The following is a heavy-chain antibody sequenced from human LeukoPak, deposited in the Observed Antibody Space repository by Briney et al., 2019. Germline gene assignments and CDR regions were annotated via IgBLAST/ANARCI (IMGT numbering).Heavy chain of an antibody. J-gene: IGHJ4*02. CDR3: ARDFGDYGVLDN. CDR1: GFTFSSYG. D-gene: IGHD4-17*01. V-gene: IGHV3-33*01. Sequence: GGSLRLSCTASGFTFSSYGMHWVRQGPGRGLEWVALIWYDGTKKYYVDSVKGRLTVSRDNSKNILYVQMNSLRAEDTAVYYCARDFGDYGVLDNWGQGTLVTVSS. CDR2: IWYDGTKK.